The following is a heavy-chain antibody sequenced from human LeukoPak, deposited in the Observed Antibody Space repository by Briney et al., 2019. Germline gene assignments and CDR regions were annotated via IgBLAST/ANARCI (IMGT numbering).Heavy chain of an antibody. CDR1: GFTFSSYE. Sequence: GGSLRLSCAASGFTFSSYEMNWVRQAPGKGLEGVSYISSSGSTTYYADSVKGRFTISRDNAKNSLNQQMNSLRAEDTAVYYCARYGDYWGQGTLVTVSS. V-gene: IGHV3-48*03. CDR2: ISSSGSTT. J-gene: IGHJ4*02. D-gene: IGHD3-10*01. CDR3: ARYGDY.